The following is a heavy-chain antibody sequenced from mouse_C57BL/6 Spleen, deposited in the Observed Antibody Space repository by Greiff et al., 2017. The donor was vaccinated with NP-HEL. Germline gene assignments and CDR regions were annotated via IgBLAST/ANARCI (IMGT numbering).Heavy chain of an antibody. D-gene: IGHD1-1*01. CDR1: GFTFSSYT. CDR2: ISGGGGNT. J-gene: IGHJ2*01. Sequence: EVMLVESGGGLVKPGGSLKLSCAASGFTFSSYTMSWVRQTPEKRLEWVATISGGGGNTYYPDSVKGRFTISRDNAKNTLYLQMSSLRSEDTALYYCARELTGDYWGQGTTLTVSS. V-gene: IGHV5-9*01. CDR3: ARELTGDY.